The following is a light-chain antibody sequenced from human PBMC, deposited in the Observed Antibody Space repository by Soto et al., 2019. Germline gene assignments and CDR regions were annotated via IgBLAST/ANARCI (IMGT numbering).Light chain of an antibody. CDR2: EGS. J-gene: IGLJ1*01. CDR1: SSDVGSYNL. CDR3: TSYTGSAYV. Sequence: QSALTQPASVSGSPGQSITISCTGTSSDVGSYNLVSWYQQHPGKVPQLMIYEGSKRPSGVSNRFSGSKSGNTASLTISGLQAEDEGDYYCTSYTGSAYVFGTGTKLTVL. V-gene: IGLV2-14*02.